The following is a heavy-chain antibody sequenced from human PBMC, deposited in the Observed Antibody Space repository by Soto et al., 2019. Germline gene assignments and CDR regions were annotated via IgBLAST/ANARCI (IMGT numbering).Heavy chain of an antibody. CDR1: GSTFTSYA. CDR2: INAGNGNT. J-gene: IGHJ4*02. Sequence: GASVKVSCKASGSTFTSYAMHWVRQAPGQRLEWMGWINAGNGNTKYSQKFQGRVTITRDTSASTAYMELSSLRSEDTAVYYCAREGPYSGSYYGIDYWGQGTLVTVSS. V-gene: IGHV1-3*01. CDR3: AREGPYSGSYYGIDY. D-gene: IGHD1-26*01.